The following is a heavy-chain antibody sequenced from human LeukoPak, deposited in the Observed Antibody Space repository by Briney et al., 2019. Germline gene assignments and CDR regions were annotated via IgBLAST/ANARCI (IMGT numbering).Heavy chain of an antibody. CDR2: FDPEDGET. D-gene: IGHD2-15*01. Sequence: GASVKVSCTVSGYTLTELSMHWVRQAPGKGLEWMGGFDPEDGETIHAQKFQGRVTMTEDTSTDTAYMELSSLRSEDTAVYYCATALYPDCSGGSCLVDYWGQGTLVTVSS. J-gene: IGHJ4*02. V-gene: IGHV1-24*01. CDR1: GYTLTELS. CDR3: ATALYPDCSGGSCLVDY.